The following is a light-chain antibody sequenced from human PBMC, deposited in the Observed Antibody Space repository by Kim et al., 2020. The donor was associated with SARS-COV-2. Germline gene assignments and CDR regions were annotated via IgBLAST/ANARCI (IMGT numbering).Light chain of an antibody. CDR2: GAS. CDR1: QSVSSNY. J-gene: IGKJ2*01. V-gene: IGKV3-20*01. Sequence: GERATLSCRASQSVSSNYFAWYQQKPGQAPRLLVYGASTRPAGIPDRFTGSGSGTDFTLTINRLEPEDFAVYYCQQYGSSPYTFGQGTKLEIK. CDR3: QQYGSSPYT.